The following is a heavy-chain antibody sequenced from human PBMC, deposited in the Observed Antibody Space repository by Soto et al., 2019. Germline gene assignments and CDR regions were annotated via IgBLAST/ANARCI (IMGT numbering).Heavy chain of an antibody. V-gene: IGHV3-15*01. CDR3: TTVIVVVAASDAFDI. CDR1: GFTFSNAW. D-gene: IGHD2-15*01. CDR2: IKSKTDGGTT. Sequence: GGSLRLSCAASGFTFSNAWMSWVRQAPGKGLEWVGRIKSKTDGGTTDYAAPVEGRFTISRDDSKNTLYLQMNSLKTEDTAVYYCTTVIVVVAASDAFDIWGQGTMVTVSS. J-gene: IGHJ3*02.